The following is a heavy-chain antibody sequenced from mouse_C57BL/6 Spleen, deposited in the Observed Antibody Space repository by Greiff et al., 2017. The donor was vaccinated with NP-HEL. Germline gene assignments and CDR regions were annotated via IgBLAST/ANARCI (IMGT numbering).Heavy chain of an antibody. CDR1: GYTFTSYW. CDR2: IDPSDSYT. J-gene: IGHJ1*03. V-gene: IGHV1-69*01. Sequence: QVQLKQPGAELVMPGASVKLSCKASGYTFTSYWMHWVKQRPGQGLEWIGEIDPSDSYTNYNQKFKGKSTLTVDKSSSTAYMQLSSLTSEDSAVYYCARVYSNYGYFDVWGTGTTVTVSS. CDR3: ARVYSNYGYFDV. D-gene: IGHD2-5*01.